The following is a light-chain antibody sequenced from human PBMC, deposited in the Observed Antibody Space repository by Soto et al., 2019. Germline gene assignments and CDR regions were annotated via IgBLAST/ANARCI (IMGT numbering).Light chain of an antibody. CDR1: SSNIGAGYD. V-gene: IGLV1-40*01. Sequence: QSVLTQPPSVSGAPGQRVTISCTGSSSNIGAGYDVHWYQQLPGTAPKLLIYGNSNRPSGVPDRFSGSKSGTSASLAITGLQAEDDADYYSHSYHSSLSASVFGGGTKLTVL. CDR3: HSYHSSLSASV. CDR2: GNS. J-gene: IGLJ3*02.